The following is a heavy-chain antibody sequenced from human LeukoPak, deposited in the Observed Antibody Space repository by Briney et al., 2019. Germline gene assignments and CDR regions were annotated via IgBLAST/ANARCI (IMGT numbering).Heavy chain of an antibody. J-gene: IGHJ4*02. CDR1: GFTFDDYG. CDR3: ARAPPLIAAAAPFDY. CDR2: INWNGGST. Sequence: GRSLRLSCAASGFTFDDYGMSWVRQAPGKGLEWVSGINWNGGSTGYADSVKGRFTISRDNAKNSLYLQMNSLRAEDTALYYCARAPPLIAAAAPFDYWGQGTLVTVSS. V-gene: IGHV3-20*04. D-gene: IGHD6-13*01.